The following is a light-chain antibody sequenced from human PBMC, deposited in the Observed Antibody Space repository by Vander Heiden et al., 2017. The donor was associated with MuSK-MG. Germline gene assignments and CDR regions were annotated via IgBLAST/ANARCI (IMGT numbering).Light chain of an antibody. V-gene: IGLV1-44*01. CDR3: AAWADSLNGEV. CDR1: NT. Sequence: NTVNWYQQLPGTAPKLLIYSNNQRPSGVPDRFSGSKSGTSASLAISGPQSEDEADYYCAAWADSLNGEVFGTGTKLTVL. CDR2: SNN. J-gene: IGLJ1*01.